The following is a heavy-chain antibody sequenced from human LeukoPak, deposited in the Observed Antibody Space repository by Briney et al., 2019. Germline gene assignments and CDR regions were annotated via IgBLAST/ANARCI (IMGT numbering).Heavy chain of an antibody. V-gene: IGHV4-30-4*01. Sequence: SQTLSLTCTVSGGSISSGDYYWSWIRQPPGKGLEWIGSIYYSGSTYYNPSLKSRVTISVETSKNQFSLKRSSVTAADTAGYYCARERGWLHYYFDYWGQGTLVTVSS. CDR1: GGSISSGDYY. CDR2: IYYSGST. J-gene: IGHJ4*02. D-gene: IGHD5-24*01. CDR3: ARERGWLHYYFDY.